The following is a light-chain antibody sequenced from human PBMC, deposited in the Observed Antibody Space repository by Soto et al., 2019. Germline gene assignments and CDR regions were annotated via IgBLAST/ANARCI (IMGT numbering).Light chain of an antibody. J-gene: IGLJ1*01. Sequence: QSALTQPRSVSGSPGQSVTISCTGTSSDVGGYIYVSWYQQHPGKAPKLMIYDVSKRPSGVPDRFSGSKSGNTASLTISGLQAEDEADYYCCSYAGSYTPFYVFGTGTKVTVL. CDR1: SSDVGGYIY. V-gene: IGLV2-11*01. CDR2: DVS. CDR3: CSYAGSYTPFYV.